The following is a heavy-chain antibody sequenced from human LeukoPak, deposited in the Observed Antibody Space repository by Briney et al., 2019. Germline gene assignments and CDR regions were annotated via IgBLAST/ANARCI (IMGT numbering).Heavy chain of an antibody. CDR2: ISAYNGNT. CDR1: GYTFTSYY. V-gene: IGHV1-18*04. D-gene: IGHD6-19*01. Sequence: ASVKVSCKASGYTFTSYYMHWVRQAPGQGLEWMGWISAYNGNTNYAQKLQGRVTMTTDTSTSTAYMELRSLRSDDTAVYYCARDLVYSSGWYLDYWGQGTLVTVSS. J-gene: IGHJ4*02. CDR3: ARDLVYSSGWYLDY.